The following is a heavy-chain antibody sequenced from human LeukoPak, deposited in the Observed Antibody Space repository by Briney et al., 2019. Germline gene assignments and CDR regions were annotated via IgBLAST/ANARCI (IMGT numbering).Heavy chain of an antibody. CDR3: ARAAGDYSFNHYYYYGMDV. Sequence: GGSLRLSCAASGFTFSSYAMHWVRQAPGKGLEWVAVISYDGSNKYYADSVKGRFTISRDNSKNTLYLQMNSLRAEDTAVYYCARAAGDYSFNHYYYYGMDVWGQGTTVTVSS. D-gene: IGHD4-11*01. J-gene: IGHJ6*02. CDR1: GFTFSSYA. V-gene: IGHV3-30-3*01. CDR2: ISYDGSNK.